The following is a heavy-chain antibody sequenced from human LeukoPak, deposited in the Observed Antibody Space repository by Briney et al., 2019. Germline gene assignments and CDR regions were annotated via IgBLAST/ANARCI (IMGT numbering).Heavy chain of an antibody. J-gene: IGHJ4*02. D-gene: IGHD6-13*01. Sequence: ASETLSLTCTVSGGSISSGGYYWSWIRQPPGKGLEWIGYIYHSGSTYYNPSLKSRVTISVDRSKNQFSLKLSSVTAADTAVYYCARTGSSSWLDYWGQGTLVTVSS. CDR2: IYHSGST. CDR1: GGSISSGGYY. CDR3: ARTGSSSWLDY. V-gene: IGHV4-30-2*01.